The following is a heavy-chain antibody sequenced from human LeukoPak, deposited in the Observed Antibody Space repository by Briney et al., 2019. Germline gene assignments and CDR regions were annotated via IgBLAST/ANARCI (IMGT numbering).Heavy chain of an antibody. D-gene: IGHD5-12*01. J-gene: IGHJ5*01. CDR2: ISYDGSNK. Sequence: GRSLRLSCAASGFTFSSYGMHWVRQAPGKGLEWVAVISYDGSNKYYADSVKGRFTISRDTSKNTLYLQMNSLTVEDTAVYYCAKGGYSGHEFDFWGQGALVTVSS. V-gene: IGHV3-30*18. CDR1: GFTFSSYG. CDR3: AKGGYSGHEFDF.